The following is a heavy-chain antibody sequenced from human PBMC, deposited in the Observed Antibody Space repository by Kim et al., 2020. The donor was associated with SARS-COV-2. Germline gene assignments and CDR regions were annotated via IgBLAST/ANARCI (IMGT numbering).Heavy chain of an antibody. D-gene: IGHD6-13*01. CDR2: IYHSGST. CDR1: GGSISSSNW. Sequence: SETLFLTCAVSGGSISSSNWWSWVRQPPGKGLEWIGEIYHSGSTNYNPSLKSRVTISVDKSKNQFSLKLSSVTAADTAVYYCARAGYSSSWYLLDYWGQGTLVTVSS. J-gene: IGHJ4*02. V-gene: IGHV4-4*02. CDR3: ARAGYSSSWYLLDY.